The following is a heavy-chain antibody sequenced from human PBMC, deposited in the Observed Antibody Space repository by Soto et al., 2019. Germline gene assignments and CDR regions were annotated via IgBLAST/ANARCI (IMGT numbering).Heavy chain of an antibody. CDR2: INPNSGST. Sequence: SVKVSCKASGYTFTCYYMHWVRQAPGQGLEWMGWINPNSGSTYYADSVKGRFTISRDNSKNTLYLQMNSLRAEDTAVYYCAKGGSSWYNYYYYGMDVWGQGTTVTVSS. D-gene: IGHD6-13*01. CDR3: AKGGSSWYNYYYYGMDV. CDR1: GYTFTCYY. V-gene: IGHV1-2*02. J-gene: IGHJ6*02.